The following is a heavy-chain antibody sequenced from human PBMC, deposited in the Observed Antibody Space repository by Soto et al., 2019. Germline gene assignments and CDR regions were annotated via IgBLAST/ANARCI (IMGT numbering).Heavy chain of an antibody. CDR1: RGSICSGNS. CDR3: ARVSGSYYYGMDV. J-gene: IGHJ6*02. Sequence: QVQLQERGPGLVKRPGTLSLTCAVSRGSICSGNSWSGVRQPPGRGLEGIGEIYNSGGTNYNPSLKSQDTISVDKSKIQFSLKMSSVTAADTAVYYCARVSGSYYYGMDVWGQGTTVTVSS. CDR2: IYNSGGT. V-gene: IGHV4-4*03.